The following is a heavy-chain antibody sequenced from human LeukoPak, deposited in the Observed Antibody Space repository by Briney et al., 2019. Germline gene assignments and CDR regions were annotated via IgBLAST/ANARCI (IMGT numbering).Heavy chain of an antibody. Sequence: GGSLRLSCAASGFTFDDYTMHWVRQAPGKGLEWVSLISWDGGSTYYADSVKGRFTISRDNSKNSLYLQMNSLRTEDTALYYCAKDIRPFRGHYDSSGYYMGYYGMDVWGQGTTVTVSS. J-gene: IGHJ6*02. CDR2: ISWDGGST. CDR1: GFTFDDYT. CDR3: AKDIRPFRGHYDSSGYYMGYYGMDV. V-gene: IGHV3-43*01. D-gene: IGHD3-22*01.